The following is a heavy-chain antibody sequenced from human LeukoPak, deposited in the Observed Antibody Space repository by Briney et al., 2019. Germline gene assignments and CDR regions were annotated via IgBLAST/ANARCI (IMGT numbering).Heavy chain of an antibody. D-gene: IGHD1-26*01. CDR3: AKGGGSYKDFDY. J-gene: IGHJ4*02. V-gene: IGHV3-53*01. CDR2: IGGAGDT. CDR1: GFTVSSHA. Sequence: GGSLRLSCAVPGFTVSSHAMSWVRQASGKGLEWVSLIGGAGDTFYADSVKGRFVLSRDNSRNTVYLQMNSLKTEDTAVYYCAKGGGSYKDFDYWGQGTLVTVSS.